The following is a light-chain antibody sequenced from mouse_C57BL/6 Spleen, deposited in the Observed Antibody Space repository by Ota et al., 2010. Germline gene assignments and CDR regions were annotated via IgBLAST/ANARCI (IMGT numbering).Light chain of an antibody. Sequence: QIVLTQSPAIMSASPGEKVTITCSASSSVYYMHWFQQKPGTSPKLWIYSTSNLASGVPARFSGSGSGTSYSLTISRMEAEDAATYYCQQRSSYPFTFGSGTKLEIK. CDR2: STS. V-gene: IGKV4-57*01. CDR1: SSVYY. CDR3: QQRSSYPFT. J-gene: IGKJ4*01.